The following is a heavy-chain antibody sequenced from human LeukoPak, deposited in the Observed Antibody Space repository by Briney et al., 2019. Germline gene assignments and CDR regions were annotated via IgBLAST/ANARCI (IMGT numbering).Heavy chain of an antibody. Sequence: GESLKLSCKASGYTFTDYWIGWVRQMPGKGLEWMAIIYPGDSDTRYSPSFQGQVTISADTCISTAYLQWNSLKASDTAIYYCAKRADYYFDYWGQGTLVTVSS. D-gene: IGHD2-21*02. CDR3: AKRADYYFDY. CDR2: IYPGDSDT. J-gene: IGHJ4*02. V-gene: IGHV5-51*01. CDR1: GYTFTDYW.